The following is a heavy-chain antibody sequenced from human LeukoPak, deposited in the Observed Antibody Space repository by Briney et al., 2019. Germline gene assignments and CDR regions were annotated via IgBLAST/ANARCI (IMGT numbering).Heavy chain of an antibody. V-gene: IGHV3-66*01. D-gene: IGHD3-22*01. J-gene: IGHJ6*02. CDR2: IYSGGST. Sequence: AGGSLRLSCAASGFTASSNYMSWVRQAPGKGLEWVSVIYSGGSTYYADSVKGRFTISRDNSKNTLYLQMNSLRAEDTAVYYCAKDQPSTPRYYYEKTYYYYYGMDVWGQGTTVTVSS. CDR1: GFTASSNY. CDR3: AKDQPSTPRYYYEKTYYYYYGMDV.